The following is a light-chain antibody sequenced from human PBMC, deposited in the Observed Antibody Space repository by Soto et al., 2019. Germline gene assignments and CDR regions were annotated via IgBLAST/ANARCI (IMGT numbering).Light chain of an antibody. CDR3: ASYASSNTVL. J-gene: IGLJ2*01. Sequence: QSALTQPASVSGSPGQSITISCTGTSSDIGAYNYVSWYQQHPGKDTKLMIYDVSDRPSGVSNRFSGSKSGNTASLTISGLQAGDEADYYCASYASSNTVLFGGGTKVTVL. CDR2: DVS. V-gene: IGLV2-14*03. CDR1: SSDIGAYNY.